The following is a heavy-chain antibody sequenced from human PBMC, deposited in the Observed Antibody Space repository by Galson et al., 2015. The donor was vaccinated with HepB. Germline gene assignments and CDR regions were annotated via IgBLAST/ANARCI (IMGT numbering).Heavy chain of an antibody. Sequence: SLRLSCAASGYSVTGTYMGWVRQAPGKGLEWVSIFYASGATHYADSVRGRFTVSRDNSKSMLYIQMNIVRADDTAVYYCVRATAGRVDYWGRGTLVSVSS. CDR3: VRATAGRVDY. J-gene: IGHJ4*02. CDR2: FYASGAT. D-gene: IGHD2-21*02. V-gene: IGHV3-66*01. CDR1: GYSVTGTY.